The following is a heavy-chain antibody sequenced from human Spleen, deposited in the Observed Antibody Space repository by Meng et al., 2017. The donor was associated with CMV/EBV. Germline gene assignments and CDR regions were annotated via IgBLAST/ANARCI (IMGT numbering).Heavy chain of an antibody. D-gene: IGHD1-26*01. CDR3: ARDPGSTYYPYNWFDV. CDR1: GDSISSANW. V-gene: IGHV4-4*02. J-gene: IGHJ5*02. Sequence: SETLSLTCVVSGDSISSANWWSWVRQPPGKGLEWIGDIYHSGSTNYNPSLKGRVTISLDTSKNQFSLRLNGVTAADTAVYYCARDPGSTYYPYNWFDVWGQGNLVTVSS. CDR2: IYHSGST.